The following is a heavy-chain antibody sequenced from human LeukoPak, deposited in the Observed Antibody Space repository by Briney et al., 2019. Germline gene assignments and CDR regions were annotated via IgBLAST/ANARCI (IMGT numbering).Heavy chain of an antibody. V-gene: IGHV1-2*02. Sequence: ASVKVSCKASGYTFTGYYMHWVRQAPGQGLEWMGWINRNSGGTNYAQKFHGRDTMTRDTSISTAYVELSRLRSDDTAVYYCARDYDFWSGYSIWGQGTLVTVSS. CDR1: GYTFTGYY. CDR2: INRNSGGT. CDR3: ARDYDFWSGYSI. D-gene: IGHD3-3*01. J-gene: IGHJ4*02.